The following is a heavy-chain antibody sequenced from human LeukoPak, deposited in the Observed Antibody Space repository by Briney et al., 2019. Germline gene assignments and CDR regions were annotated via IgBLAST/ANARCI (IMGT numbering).Heavy chain of an antibody. V-gene: IGHV3-48*03. CDR2: ISSSGSTI. CDR3: ARGDSSGWTPNYYYGMDV. Sequence: GGSLRLSCAASGFTFSSYEMNWVRQAPGKGLEWVSYISSSGSTIYYADSVKGRFTISRDNAKNPLYLQMNSLRAEDTAVYYCARGDSSGWTPNYYYGMDVWGKGTTVTVSS. CDR1: GFTFSSYE. D-gene: IGHD6-19*01. J-gene: IGHJ6*04.